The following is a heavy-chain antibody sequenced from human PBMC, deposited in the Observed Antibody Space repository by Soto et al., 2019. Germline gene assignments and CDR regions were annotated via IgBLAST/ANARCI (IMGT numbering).Heavy chain of an antibody. V-gene: IGHV3-15*07. CDR1: GFTFSNAW. J-gene: IGHJ6*04. CDR3: TTGPNNGDYYSSGMDV. Sequence: GGSLRLSCAASGFTFSNAWMNWVRQALGKGLEWVGRIKSKTDGGTTDYAAPVKGRFTISRDDSKNTLYLQMNSLKTEDTAVYYCTTGPNNGDYYSSGMDVWGKGTTVTVSS. D-gene: IGHD4-17*01. CDR2: IKSKTDGGTT.